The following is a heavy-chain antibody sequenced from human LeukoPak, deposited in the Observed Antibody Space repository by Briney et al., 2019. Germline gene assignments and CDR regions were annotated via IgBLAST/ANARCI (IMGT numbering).Heavy chain of an antibody. CDR3: ARGGGYSYGSFDY. Sequence: GGSLRLSCAASGFTFSSYSMNWVRQAPGKGLEWVSYISSSSSTIYYADSVKGRFTISRDNAKNTLYLQMNSLRAEDTAVYYCARGGGYSYGSFDYWGQGTLVTVSS. J-gene: IGHJ4*02. CDR1: GFTFSSYS. V-gene: IGHV3-48*04. D-gene: IGHD5-18*01. CDR2: ISSSSSTI.